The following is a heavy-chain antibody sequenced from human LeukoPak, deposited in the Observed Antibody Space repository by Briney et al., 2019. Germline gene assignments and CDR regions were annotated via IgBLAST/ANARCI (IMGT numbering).Heavy chain of an antibody. CDR2: ISSSSSYK. D-gene: IGHD5-18*01. CDR3: ARDRGYSYGHYGMDV. CDR1: GFTFSSYS. J-gene: IGHJ6*02. V-gene: IGHV3-21*01. Sequence: GGSLTLSCAASGFTFSSYSMHWVRQAPGKGLEWVSSISSSSSYKYYADSVKGRFTISRDNAKNSLYLQMNSLRAEDTAVYYCARDRGYSYGHYGMDVWGQGTTVTVSS.